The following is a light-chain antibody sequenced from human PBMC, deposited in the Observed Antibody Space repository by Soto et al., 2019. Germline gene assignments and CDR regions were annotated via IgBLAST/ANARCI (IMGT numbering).Light chain of an antibody. CDR3: QQYDNYPLT. CDR2: DAS. Sequence: DIQMTQSPSTLSASVGDRVTITCRASQSINNWLAWYQQKPGKAPKFLIYDASNLESGVPSRFSGSASGTEFTLTISSLQPDDFATCYCQQYDNYPLTFGGGTKVDI. CDR1: QSINNW. J-gene: IGKJ4*01. V-gene: IGKV1-5*01.